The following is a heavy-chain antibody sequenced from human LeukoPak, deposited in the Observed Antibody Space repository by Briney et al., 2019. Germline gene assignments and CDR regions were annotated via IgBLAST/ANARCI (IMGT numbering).Heavy chain of an antibody. CDR2: IYHSGST. Sequence: PSETLSLTCTVSGYSISSGYYWGWIRQPPGKGLEWIGSIYHSGSTYYNPSLKSRVTISVDTSKNQFSLKLSSVTAAVTAVYYCASYGYSGYDFPFDYWGQGTLVTVSS. J-gene: IGHJ4*02. D-gene: IGHD5-12*01. V-gene: IGHV4-38-2*02. CDR1: GYSISSGYY. CDR3: ASYGYSGYDFPFDY.